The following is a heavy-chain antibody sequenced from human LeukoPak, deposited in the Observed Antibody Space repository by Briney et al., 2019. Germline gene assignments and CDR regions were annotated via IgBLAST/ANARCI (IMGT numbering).Heavy chain of an antibody. D-gene: IGHD5-18*01. CDR3: ARDSRIYSYGYWFDP. J-gene: IGHJ5*02. CDR1: GGSISSYY. V-gene: IGHV4-4*07. Sequence: SETLSLTCTVSGGSISSYYWSWIRQPAGKGLEWIGCIYTSGSTNYNPSLKSRVTMSVDTSKNQFSLKLSSVTAADTAVYYCARDSRIYSYGYWFDPWGQGTLVTVSS. CDR2: IYTSGST.